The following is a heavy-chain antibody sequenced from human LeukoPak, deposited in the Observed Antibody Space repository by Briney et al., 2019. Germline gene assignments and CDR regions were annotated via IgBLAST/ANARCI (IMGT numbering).Heavy chain of an antibody. CDR1: GFTFSSYS. D-gene: IGHD1-7*01. CDR3: PRTEWRDWNYLGNSYTYYYRDV. CDR2: SSSSSSYI. J-gene: IGHJ6*03. Sequence: PGGSLRLSCAASGFTFSSYSMNWVRQAPGKGLEWVSSSSSSSSYIYYADSVKGRFTISRDNAKNSLYLQMNSLRAEDTAVYYVPRTEWRDWNYLGNSYTYYYRDVWGKGTTVTVSS. V-gene: IGHV3-21*01.